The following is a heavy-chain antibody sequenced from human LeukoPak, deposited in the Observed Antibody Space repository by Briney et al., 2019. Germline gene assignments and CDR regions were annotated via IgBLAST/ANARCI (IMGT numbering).Heavy chain of an antibody. CDR1: GFTFSSYS. CDR2: ISSSSSYI. J-gene: IGHJ4*02. D-gene: IGHD3-3*01. Sequence: AGGSLRLSCAASGFTFSSYSMNWVRQAPGKGLEWVSSISSSSSYIYYADSVKGRFTISRDNAKNSLYLQMNSLRAEDTAVYYCASSVFWSGPDGGYWGQGTLVTVSS. CDR3: ASSVFWSGPDGGY. V-gene: IGHV3-21*01.